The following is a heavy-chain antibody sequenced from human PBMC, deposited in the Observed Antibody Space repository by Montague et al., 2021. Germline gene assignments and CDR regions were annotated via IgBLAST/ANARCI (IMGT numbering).Heavy chain of an antibody. D-gene: IGHD4/OR15-4a*01. J-gene: IGHJ4*02. Sequence: SLRLSCPASGLIFSHSWMAWVRLPPGKGLEWVAGVNPDGSQVGYVESVKGRFTVSKDNAKNSLFLQMNSLRGDDTALYYCARNPAYGALDYWGQGTRVTVSP. CDR3: ARNPAYGALDY. V-gene: IGHV3-7*03. CDR1: GLIFSHSW. CDR2: VNPDGSQV.